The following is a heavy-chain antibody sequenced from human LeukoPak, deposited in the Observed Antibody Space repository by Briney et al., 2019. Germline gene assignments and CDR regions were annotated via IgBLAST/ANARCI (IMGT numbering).Heavy chain of an antibody. CDR3: ARDPIGSRWPYYFDY. CDR2: INAGNGNT. CDR1: GCTFTTYA. Sequence: ASVKVSCKASGCTFTTYAMHWVRQAPGQRLEWMGWINAGNGNTKYSQKFQARVTITRDTSASTAYMELSSLRSEDTAVYYCARDPIGSRWPYYFDYWGQGTLVTVSS. V-gene: IGHV1-3*01. J-gene: IGHJ4*02. D-gene: IGHD6-13*01.